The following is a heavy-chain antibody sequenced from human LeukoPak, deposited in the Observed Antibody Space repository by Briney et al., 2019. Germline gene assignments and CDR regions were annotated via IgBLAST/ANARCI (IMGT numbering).Heavy chain of an antibody. J-gene: IGHJ4*02. D-gene: IGHD1-14*01. V-gene: IGHV3-30*04. CDR1: KFTFSNYA. CDR2: IPHDASNI. CDR3: ARSITVADHFDY. Sequence: GGSLRLSCAASKFTFSNYALHWVRQAPGKGLEWVAAIPHDASNIYYADSLKGRFTVSRDTSKNTLYLQMNSLKPEDTAAYYCARSITVADHFDYWGQGTLVTVSS.